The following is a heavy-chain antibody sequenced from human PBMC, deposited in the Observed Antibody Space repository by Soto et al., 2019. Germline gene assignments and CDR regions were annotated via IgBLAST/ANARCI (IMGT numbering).Heavy chain of an antibody. CDR1: GCSVSSGSYY. CDR2: IYYSGST. CDR3: AGPGYSSSWRYFDY. D-gene: IGHD6-13*01. V-gene: IGHV4-61*01. Sequence: SETLSLTCTFSGCSVSSGSYYLSWIRKPPGKGLEWIGYIYYSGSTNYNPSLKSRVTISVDTSKNQFSLKLSSVTAADTAVYYCAGPGYSSSWRYFDYWGQGTLVTVSS. J-gene: IGHJ4*02.